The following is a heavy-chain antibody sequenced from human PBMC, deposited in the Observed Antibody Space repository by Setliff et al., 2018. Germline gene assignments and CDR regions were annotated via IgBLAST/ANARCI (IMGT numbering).Heavy chain of an antibody. V-gene: IGHV3-74*01. CDR3: ARSMFSGYLPLGGKYSMDV. J-gene: IGHJ6*03. CDR2: ISEDGSDT. CDR1: GFTFSSHW. D-gene: IGHD3-22*01. Sequence: GSLRLSCAASGFTFSSHWMHWVRQAPGKGLVWVSRISEDGSDTTYADSVKGRFTISRDISRNTLYLQMNRLTVEDTAVYYCARSMFSGYLPLGGKYSMDVWGKGTMVTVSS.